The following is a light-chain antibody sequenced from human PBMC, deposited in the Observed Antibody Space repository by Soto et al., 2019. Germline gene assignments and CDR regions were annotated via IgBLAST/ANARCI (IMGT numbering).Light chain of an antibody. J-gene: IGLJ3*02. Sequence: QTVVTQEPSFSVSPGGTVTLTCGLTSGSVSTTLYPSWYQQPPGQAPRNLIYNTNTRSFGVPDRFSGAILGNKAALTITGAQEADEYDYYCVLYLRSGYLMFGGRTKLTVL. CDR1: SGSVSTTLY. CDR2: NTN. V-gene: IGLV8-61*01. CDR3: VLYLRSGYLM.